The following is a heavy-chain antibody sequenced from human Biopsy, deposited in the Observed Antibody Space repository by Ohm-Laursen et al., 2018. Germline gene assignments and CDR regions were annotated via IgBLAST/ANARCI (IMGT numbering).Heavy chain of an antibody. V-gene: IGHV1-46*01. J-gene: IGHJ4*02. Sequence: ASEKVSCKTSGYTFTSYYMHWVRQAPGQGLEWMGVMTPIPTYAQKFQGRLTLARDTSTSTVHMELSSLRSEHTAIYYCARRDSLDYWGQGTLVTVSS. CDR1: GYTFTSYY. CDR3: ARRDSLDY. CDR2: MTPIP.